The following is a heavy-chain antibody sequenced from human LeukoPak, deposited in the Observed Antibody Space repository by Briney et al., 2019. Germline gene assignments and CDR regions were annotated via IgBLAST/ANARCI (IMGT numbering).Heavy chain of an antibody. CDR2: ISGSGGST. Sequence: GRSLRLSCAASGFTFSGYPMSWVRQAPGKGLEWVSGISGSGGSTYYADSMKGRFTISRDNSKNTLYLQMNSLRAEDTAVYYCAKATGEGNIGVFHFDHWGQGTLVTVSS. V-gene: IGHV3-23*01. CDR1: GFTFSGYP. J-gene: IGHJ4*02. CDR3: AKATGEGNIGVFHFDH. D-gene: IGHD4-23*01.